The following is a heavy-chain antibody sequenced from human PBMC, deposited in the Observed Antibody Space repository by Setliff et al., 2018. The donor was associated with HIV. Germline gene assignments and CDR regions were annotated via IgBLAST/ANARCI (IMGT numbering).Heavy chain of an antibody. CDR3: ARASSYYYDSSGYSSYFDY. CDR1: GFSFSAYA. D-gene: IGHD3-22*01. J-gene: IGHJ4*02. Sequence: GGSLRLSCAASGFSFSAYAMNWVRQAPGKGLEWVSYISSSSSTIYYADSVKGRFTISRDNAKNSLYLQMNSLRAEDTAVYYCARASSYYYDSSGYSSYFDYWGQGTLVTVSS. CDR2: ISSSSSTI. V-gene: IGHV3-48*04.